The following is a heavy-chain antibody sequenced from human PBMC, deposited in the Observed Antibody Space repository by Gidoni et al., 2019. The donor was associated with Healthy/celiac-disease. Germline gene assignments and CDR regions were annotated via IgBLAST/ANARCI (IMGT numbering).Heavy chain of an antibody. CDR1: GFTFSLYG. CDR3: ANGEGYCSSTSCYFLYSNYEDFDY. D-gene: IGHD2-2*01. V-gene: IGHV3-30*18. J-gene: IGHJ4*02. CDR2: ISYDGSNK. Sequence: QVQLVESGGCVVQPGRSLRPSCAASGFTFSLYGMQWVRPAPGKGLEWVAVISYDGSNKYYADSVKGRFTISRDNSKNTLYLQMNSLRAEDTAVYYCANGEGYCSSTSCYFLYSNYEDFDYWGQGTLVTVSS.